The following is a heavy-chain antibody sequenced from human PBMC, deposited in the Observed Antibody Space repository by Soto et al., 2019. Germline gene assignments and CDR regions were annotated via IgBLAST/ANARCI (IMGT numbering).Heavy chain of an antibody. J-gene: IGHJ6*02. CDR2: IKQDGSEQ. V-gene: IGHV3-7*01. CDR1: GFTLIDYW. D-gene: IGHD2-2*01. Sequence: PGGSLRLSCAASGFTLIDYWMTWVRQAPGRGLEWVANIKQDGSEQYYGGSVKGRFTISRDNAKNSMSLQMNSLRDEDTAVYYCARDNCISTSCYSYYYYGMDVWGQGTTVTVSS. CDR3: ARDNCISTSCYSYYYYGMDV.